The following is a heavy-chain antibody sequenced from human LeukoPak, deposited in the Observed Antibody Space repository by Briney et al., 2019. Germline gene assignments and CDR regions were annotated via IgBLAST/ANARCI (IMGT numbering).Heavy chain of an antibody. CDR1: GDSISSGDYY. V-gene: IGHV4-61*02. J-gene: IGHJ6*03. CDR3: ARVSGADPDYYYYYMDV. D-gene: IGHD3-10*01. CDR2: ISSSGST. Sequence: SETLSLTCTVSGDSISSGDYYWSWIRQPAGKGLEWIGRISSSGSTNYNPSLKSRVTISVDTSKNQFSLKLSSVTAADTAVYYCARVSGADPDYYYYYMDVWGKGTTVTVSS.